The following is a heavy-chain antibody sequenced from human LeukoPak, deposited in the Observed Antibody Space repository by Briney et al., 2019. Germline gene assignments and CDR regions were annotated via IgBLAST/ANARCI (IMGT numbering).Heavy chain of an antibody. Sequence: GGSLRLSCAASGFTFSSYSMNWVRQAPGKGLEWVSSISSSSSCIYYADSVKGRFTISRDNAKNSLYLQMNSLRAEDTAVYYCARDQGDYGSLQSYYYYYGMDVWGQGTTVTVSS. CDR2: ISSSSSCI. D-gene: IGHD4-17*01. CDR1: GFTFSSYS. CDR3: ARDQGDYGSLQSYYYYYGMDV. V-gene: IGHV3-21*01. J-gene: IGHJ6*02.